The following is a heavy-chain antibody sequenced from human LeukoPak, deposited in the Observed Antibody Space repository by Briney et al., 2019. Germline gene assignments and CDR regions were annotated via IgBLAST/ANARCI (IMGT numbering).Heavy chain of an antibody. CDR2: INPNSGAT. D-gene: IGHD5-12*01. CDR3: VRVGHNGYVLVF. Sequence: ASVKVSCKASGYTLTGYYMHWVRQAPGQGLEWMGWINPNSGATNFAQKFQGRVTMTRDTSISTAYMELSRLRSDDTAVYFCVRVGHNGYVLVFWGQGTLVTVSS. J-gene: IGHJ4*02. V-gene: IGHV1-2*02. CDR1: GYTLTGYY.